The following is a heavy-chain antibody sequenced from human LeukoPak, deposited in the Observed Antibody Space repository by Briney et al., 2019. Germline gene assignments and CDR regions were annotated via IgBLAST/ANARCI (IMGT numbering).Heavy chain of an antibody. D-gene: IGHD1-14*01. CDR3: AKAERSGRYGY. CDR1: GFTFSSYA. J-gene: IGHJ4*02. V-gene: IGHV3-23*01. CDR2: ISGSGGST. Sequence: GGSLRLSCAASGFTFSSYAMSWVRQAPGKGLEWVSAISGSGGSTYYADSVKGRFTISRDNSKNTLYPQMNSLRAEDTAVHYCAKAERSGRYGYWGQGTLVTVSS.